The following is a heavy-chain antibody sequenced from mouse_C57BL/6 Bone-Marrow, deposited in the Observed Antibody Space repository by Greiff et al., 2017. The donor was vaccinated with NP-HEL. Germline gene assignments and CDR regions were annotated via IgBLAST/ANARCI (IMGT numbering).Heavy chain of an antibody. Sequence: QVQLQQSGAELAKPGASVKLSCKASGYTFTSYWMHWVKQRPGQGLEWIGYINPSSGYTKYNQKFKDKATLTADQSSSTAYMQLSSLTYEDSAVYYCAREGAITTVVVPFDYWGQGTTLTVSS. V-gene: IGHV1-7*01. D-gene: IGHD1-1*01. CDR3: AREGAITTVVVPFDY. J-gene: IGHJ2*01. CDR1: GYTFTSYW. CDR2: INPSSGYT.